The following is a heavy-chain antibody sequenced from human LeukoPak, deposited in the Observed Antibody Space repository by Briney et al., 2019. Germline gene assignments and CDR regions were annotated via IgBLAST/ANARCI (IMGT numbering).Heavy chain of an antibody. J-gene: IGHJ3*02. CDR3: ARGLGYCSGGSCPRRAFDI. CDR1: GFTFSDYY. V-gene: IGHV3-11*01. CDR2: ISSSGSTI. D-gene: IGHD2-15*01. Sequence: GGSLRLSCAASGFTFSDYYMSWIRQAPGKGLEWVSFISSSGSTIYYADSMKGRFAISRDNAKNSVYLQMNSLRAEDTAVYYCARGLGYCSGGSCPRRAFDIWGQGTVVTVSS.